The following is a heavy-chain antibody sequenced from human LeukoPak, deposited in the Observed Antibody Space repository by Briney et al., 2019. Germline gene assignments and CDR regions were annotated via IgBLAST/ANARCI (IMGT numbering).Heavy chain of an antibody. V-gene: IGHV4-34*01. Sequence: SETLSLTCAVYGGSFSGYYWSWNRQPPGKGLEWIGEINHSGSTNYNPSLKSRVTISVDTSKNQFSLKLSSVTAADTAVYYCASSAITMVRGVITLFDYWGQGTLVTVSS. D-gene: IGHD3-10*01. CDR3: ASSAITMVRGVITLFDY. CDR2: INHSGST. J-gene: IGHJ4*02. CDR1: GGSFSGYY.